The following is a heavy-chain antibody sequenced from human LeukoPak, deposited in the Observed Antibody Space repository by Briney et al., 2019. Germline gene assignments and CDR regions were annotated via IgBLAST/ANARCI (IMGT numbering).Heavy chain of an antibody. Sequence: PSETLSLTCTVSGGSISTYYWSWIRQPPGKGLEWIGYIYYSGSTNYNPSLKSRVIISLDTSKNQFSLNLRSVTAADTAVYYCARGIGGHWYFDLWGRGTQVTVSS. CDR1: GGSISTYY. V-gene: IGHV4-59*01. CDR3: ARGIGGHWYFDL. J-gene: IGHJ2*01. D-gene: IGHD3-3*01. CDR2: IYYSGST.